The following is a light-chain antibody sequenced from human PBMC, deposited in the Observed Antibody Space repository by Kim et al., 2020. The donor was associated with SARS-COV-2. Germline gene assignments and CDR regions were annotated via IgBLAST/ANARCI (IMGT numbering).Light chain of an antibody. V-gene: IGKV1-39*01. J-gene: IGKJ2*01. CDR2: AAS. CDR3: QQTYRTPYT. CDR1: QSIDIY. Sequence: STSVGDRVTITCRAGQSIDIYLHGYQQNPGKAPKLLIYAASSLQSGVPSRFSGSGSGTDFTLTSSNLRPDDFATYYCQQTYRTPYTFGQGTKLEI.